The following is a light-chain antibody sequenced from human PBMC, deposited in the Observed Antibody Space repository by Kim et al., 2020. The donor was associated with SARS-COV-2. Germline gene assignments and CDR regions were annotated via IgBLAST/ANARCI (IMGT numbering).Light chain of an antibody. CDR2: NND. Sequence: NFMLTQPHSVSASPGKTVTISCTRSSGSIASYYVQWYQQRPGSAPTTLIYNNDQRPSGVPDRFSGSIDSSSNSASLTISGLKTEDEADYYCQSCDTTSWVYGGGTQLTVL. V-gene: IGLV6-57*03. CDR3: QSCDTTSWV. CDR1: SGSIASYY. J-gene: IGLJ3*02.